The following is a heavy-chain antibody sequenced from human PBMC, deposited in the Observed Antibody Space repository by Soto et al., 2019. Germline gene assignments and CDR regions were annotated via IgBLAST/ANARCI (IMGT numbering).Heavy chain of an antibody. V-gene: IGHV4-34*01. J-gene: IGHJ5*02. CDR2: IDHSGST. CDR3: ARKYYYDSSGYYGP. CDR1: GGFLSGYY. Sequence: SETLSLTRAGYGGFLSGYYWGVSRQLPGKGPEWIGEIDHSGSTNYNPSLKSRVTISVDTSKNQFSQKPSSVTAADTAVYYCARKYYYDSSGYYGPWGQGTLVTVS. D-gene: IGHD3-22*01.